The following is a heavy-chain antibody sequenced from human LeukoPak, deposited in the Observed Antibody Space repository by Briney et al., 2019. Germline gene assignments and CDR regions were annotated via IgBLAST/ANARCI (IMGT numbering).Heavy chain of an antibody. J-gene: IGHJ4*02. CDR3: AKMYPTSPGSFDY. D-gene: IGHD2-2*01. V-gene: IGHV5-51*01. CDR2: IYPGDSDT. Sequence: GESLKISCNGSGSSFTTYWIGWVRQMPGRGLEWMGIIYPGDSDTRYSPSFKGQVTISADKSISTAYLQWSSLKASDTAMYYCAKMYPTSPGSFDYWGQGTLVTVSS. CDR1: GSSFTTYW.